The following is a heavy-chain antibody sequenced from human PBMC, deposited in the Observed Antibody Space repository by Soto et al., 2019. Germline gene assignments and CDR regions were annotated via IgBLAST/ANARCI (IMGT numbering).Heavy chain of an antibody. J-gene: IGHJ5*02. V-gene: IGHV4-59*01. CDR1: GGSISRYY. CDR3: ARVVDYYGSGSYYYNWFDP. D-gene: IGHD3-10*01. CDR2: IYYSGST. Sequence: KASETLSLTCTVAGGSISRYYWSWIRQPPGKGPEWIGYIYYSGSTNYNPSLKSRVTISVDTSKNQFSLKLSSVTAADTDVYYCARVVDYYGSGSYYYNWFDPWGQGTLVTVSS.